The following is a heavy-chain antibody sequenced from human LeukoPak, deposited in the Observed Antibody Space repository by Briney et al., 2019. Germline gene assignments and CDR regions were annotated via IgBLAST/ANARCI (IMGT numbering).Heavy chain of an antibody. J-gene: IGHJ4*02. CDR3: AKDNYYDSSGYPDY. Sequence: PGGSLRLSCAASGFTFSSFGMHWVRQAPGKGLEWVAVLSYDGSDKYYADSVKSRFTISRDNSKSTLYLQMNSLRAEDTAVYYCAKDNYYDSSGYPDYWGQGTLVTVSS. D-gene: IGHD3-22*01. V-gene: IGHV3-30*18. CDR1: GFTFSSFG. CDR2: LSYDGSDK.